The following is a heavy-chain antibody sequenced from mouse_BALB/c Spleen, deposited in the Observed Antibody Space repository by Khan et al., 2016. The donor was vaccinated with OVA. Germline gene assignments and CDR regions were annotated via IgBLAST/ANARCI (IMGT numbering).Heavy chain of an antibody. V-gene: IGHV2-9*02. CDR3: AREMYYYGSSDEDPQNYIDC. CDR1: GFSLTSYS. D-gene: IGHD1-1*01. Sequence: VQLQESGPGLVAPSQSLSITCTVSGFSLTSYSVHWVRQPPGKGLEWLGVIWSGGSTNYNSALMSRLSINKDNSKSQVFLNMNSLQTDDTAMYYSAREMYYYGSSDEDPQNYIDCWGQGTTLTVSS. J-gene: IGHJ2*01. CDR2: IWSGGST.